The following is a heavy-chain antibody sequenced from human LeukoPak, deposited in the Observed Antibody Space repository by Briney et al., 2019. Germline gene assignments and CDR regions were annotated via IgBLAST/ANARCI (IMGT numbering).Heavy chain of an antibody. D-gene: IGHD3-10*01. J-gene: IGHJ4*02. CDR2: INHSGST. V-gene: IGHV4-34*01. CDR3: ARHDRTYYYGSGSCLGPDY. CDR1: GGSFSGYY. Sequence: SETLSLTCAVYGGSFSGYYWSRIRQPPGKGLEWIGEINHSGSTNYNPSLKSRVTISVDTSKNQFSLKLSSVTAADTAVYYCARHDRTYYYGSGSCLGPDYWGQGTLVTVSS.